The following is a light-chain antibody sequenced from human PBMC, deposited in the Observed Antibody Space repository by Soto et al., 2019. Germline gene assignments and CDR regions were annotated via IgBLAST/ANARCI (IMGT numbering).Light chain of an antibody. CDR3: SSYTSSSTLDV. V-gene: IGLV2-14*01. CDR2: DVI. J-gene: IGLJ1*01. Sequence: QSALTQPASVSGSPGQSITISCTGTSSDVGGYNYVSWYQQHPGRAPKLLIYDVIIRSPGVSNRFSGSKSGNTASLTISGLQAEDEADYYCSSYTSSSTLDVFGTGTKVT. CDR1: SSDVGGYNY.